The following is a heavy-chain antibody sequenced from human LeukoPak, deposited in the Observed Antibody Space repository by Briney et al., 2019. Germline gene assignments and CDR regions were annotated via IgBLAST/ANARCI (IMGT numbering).Heavy chain of an antibody. D-gene: IGHD1-26*01. Sequence: SETLSLTCDVSGGSISHNYWNWIRQPPGKALEWIGYIYYSGNTNYNPSLKSRVTISVDTSKNQFSLKVSSVTAADTAVYYCARLIRGSYGIFYFDYWGQGTLVTVSP. J-gene: IGHJ4*02. CDR2: IYYSGNT. CDR3: ARLIRGSYGIFYFDY. V-gene: IGHV4-59*01. CDR1: GGSISHNY.